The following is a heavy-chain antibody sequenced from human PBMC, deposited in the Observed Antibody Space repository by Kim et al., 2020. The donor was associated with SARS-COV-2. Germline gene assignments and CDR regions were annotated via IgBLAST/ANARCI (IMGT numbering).Heavy chain of an antibody. J-gene: IGHJ5*02. CDR2: INAGNGNT. CDR1: GYTFTSYA. CDR3: ARGRAAAGTRVWFDP. D-gene: IGHD6-13*01. Sequence: ASVKVSCKASGYTFTSYAMHWVRQAPGQRLEWMGWINAGNGNTKYSQKFQGRVTITRDTSASTAYMELSSLRSEDTAVYYCARGRAAAGTRVWFDPWGQGTLVTVSS. V-gene: IGHV1-3*01.